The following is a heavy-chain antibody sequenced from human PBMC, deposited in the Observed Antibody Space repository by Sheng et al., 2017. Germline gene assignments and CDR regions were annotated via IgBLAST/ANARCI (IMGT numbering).Heavy chain of an antibody. CDR1: GGTFSSYA. V-gene: IGHV1-2*02. CDR3: ARTLRRGPNYYYPYGMDV. CDR2: FNPNTGGT. D-gene: IGHD5-12*01. J-gene: IGHJ6*02. Sequence: QVQLVQSGAEVKKPGSSVKVSCKASGGTFSSYAISWVRQAPGQGLDWMGWFNPNTGGTSYARKFQGRVTMTRGTSINTAYMELSSLRSDDTAVYYCARTLRRGPNYYYPYGMDVWDQGP.